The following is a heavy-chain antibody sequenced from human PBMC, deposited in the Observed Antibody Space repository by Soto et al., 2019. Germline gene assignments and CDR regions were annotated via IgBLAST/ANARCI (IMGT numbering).Heavy chain of an antibody. J-gene: IGHJ4*01. Sequence: QVQVVQSGAEVKKPESSVKVSCKPSGGTFNTYTVNWVRLAPGHGLEWMGRFIPILDMANYAQKFQDRVTITAYRSTFTAYMELNSLTSDYTAVYYCAITYCRDNSCPRDFDFWGPGTRFTVSS. CDR3: AITYCRDNSCPRDFDF. V-gene: IGHV1-69*02. CDR1: GGTFNTYT. CDR2: FIPILDMA. D-gene: IGHD2-21*01.